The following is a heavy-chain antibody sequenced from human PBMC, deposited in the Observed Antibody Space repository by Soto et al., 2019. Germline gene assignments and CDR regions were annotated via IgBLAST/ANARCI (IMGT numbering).Heavy chain of an antibody. J-gene: IGHJ4*02. CDR2: ISSRRSTA. V-gene: IGHV3-48*03. Sequence: PGGSLRLSCAASGFTFSSYEMNWVRQVPGKGLEWVSYISSRRSTAYYADSVKGRFTISRDNAKNSLYLQMNSLRAEDTAVYYSARVPLDYWGQGTLVTVSS. CDR1: GFTFSSYE. CDR3: ARVPLDY.